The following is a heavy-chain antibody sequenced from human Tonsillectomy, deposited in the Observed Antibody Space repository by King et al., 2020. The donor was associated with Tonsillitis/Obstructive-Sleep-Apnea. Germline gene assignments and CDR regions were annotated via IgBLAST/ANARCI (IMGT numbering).Heavy chain of an antibody. CDR3: TADLVVAGANNAFDI. CDR2: IKSKTDGETT. V-gene: IGHV3-15*07. D-gene: IGHD6-25*01. Sequence: VQLVESGGGLVKPGGSLRLSCAASGFIFTNAWMNWVRQAPGRGLEWVGRIKSKTDGETTHYAAPVKGRFTISRNDSKDRLYLQMNSLKTEDTAVYYCTADLVVAGANNAFDIWGQGTMVTVSS. CDR1: GFIFTNAW. J-gene: IGHJ3*02.